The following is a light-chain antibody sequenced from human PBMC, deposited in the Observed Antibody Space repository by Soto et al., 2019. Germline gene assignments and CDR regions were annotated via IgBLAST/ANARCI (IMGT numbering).Light chain of an antibody. CDR1: SSDVGGYNY. J-gene: IGLJ1*01. Sequence: QSVLTQPPSASGSPGQSVTISCTGTSSDVGGYNYVSWYQQHPGKAPKLMIYEVSKRPSGVPDRFSGSKSGNTASLTVSGLQAEDEADYDCSSYAGRNNPCIFGTGTKVTVL. V-gene: IGLV2-8*01. CDR2: EVS. CDR3: SSYAGRNNPCI.